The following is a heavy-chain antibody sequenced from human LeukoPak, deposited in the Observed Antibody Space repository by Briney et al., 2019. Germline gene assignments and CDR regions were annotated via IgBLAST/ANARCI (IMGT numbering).Heavy chain of an antibody. Sequence: GGSLRLSCAASGFTFSNAWMSWVRQAPGKGLEWVGRIKSKTDGGTTDYAAPVKGRFTISRDDSKNTLYLQMNSLKTEDTAVYYCTTDHAMTESEWYGDYVGYWGQGTLVTVSS. CDR3: TTDHAMTESEWYGDYVGY. CDR2: IKSKTDGGTT. V-gene: IGHV3-15*01. CDR1: GFTFSNAW. J-gene: IGHJ4*02. D-gene: IGHD3-3*01.